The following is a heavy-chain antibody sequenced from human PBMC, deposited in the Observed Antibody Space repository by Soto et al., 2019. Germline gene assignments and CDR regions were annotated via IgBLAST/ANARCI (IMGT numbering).Heavy chain of an antibody. CDR1: GFTFSSYE. V-gene: IGHV3-48*03. D-gene: IGHD5-18*01. CDR3: AKALGDSYGLPFDY. J-gene: IGHJ4*02. CDR2: ISNTGSTI. Sequence: GFLRPSCAASGFTFSSYEMSWVRQAPGKGLEWISYISNTGSTIYYADSVKGRFIISRDNANNSLYLQMNSLRAEDTAVYYCAKALGDSYGLPFDYWGQGTLVTVSS.